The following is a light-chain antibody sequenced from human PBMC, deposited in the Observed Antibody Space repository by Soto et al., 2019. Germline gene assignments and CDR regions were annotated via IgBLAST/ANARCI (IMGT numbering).Light chain of an antibody. Sequence: DIQMDQFPSSLFAFLGDRVTITCRASENIDTYLNWYQQKPGKAPKLLMYGASNLKGGVPSTFSGSGSGTRFTLSISSLRPEDFATYYCQQSYDTPRTFGRGTKVDIK. J-gene: IGKJ1*01. CDR1: ENIDTY. CDR2: GAS. V-gene: IGKV1-39*01. CDR3: QQSYDTPRT.